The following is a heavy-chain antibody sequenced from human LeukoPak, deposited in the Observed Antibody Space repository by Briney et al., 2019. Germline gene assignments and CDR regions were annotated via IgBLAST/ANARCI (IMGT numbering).Heavy chain of an antibody. J-gene: IGHJ3*02. Sequence: GGSLRLSCAASGFTFSSYGMSWVRQAPGKGLEWVSAISGSGGSTYYADSVKGRFTISRDNSKNSLYLQMNSLRAEDTAVYYCAREGGPYRKKYSSSWYHFDIWGQGTMVTVSS. CDR2: ISGSGGST. V-gene: IGHV3-23*01. D-gene: IGHD6-13*01. CDR3: AREGGPYRKKYSSSWYHFDI. CDR1: GFTFSSYG.